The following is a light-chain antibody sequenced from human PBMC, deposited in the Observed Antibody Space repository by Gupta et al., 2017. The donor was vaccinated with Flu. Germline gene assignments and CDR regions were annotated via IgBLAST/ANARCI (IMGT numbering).Light chain of an antibody. CDR3: QQYDSSPPT. Sequence: VLTQSPVTLSLSPGERATLFCRASQTIDSPHVAWYQQKPGQGPSLLIFETSSRATATPDRFFGGGSGTLFTLSIRGLEPEDSAMYYCQQYDSSPPTFGPGTKVDI. CDR2: ETS. J-gene: IGKJ3*01. V-gene: IGKV3-20*01. CDR1: QTIDSPH.